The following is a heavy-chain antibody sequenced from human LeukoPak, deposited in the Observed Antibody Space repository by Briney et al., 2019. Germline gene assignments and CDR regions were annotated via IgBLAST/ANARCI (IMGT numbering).Heavy chain of an antibody. CDR3: ARAPFIRITMVRGVIGWFDP. V-gene: IGHV1-69*13. J-gene: IGHJ5*02. CDR1: GGTFSSYA. D-gene: IGHD3-10*01. Sequence: SVKVSCKASGGTFSSYAISWVRQAPGQGLEWMGGIIPYFGTANYAQKFQGRVTITADESTSTAYMELSSLRSEDTAVYYCARAPFIRITMVRGVIGWFDPWGQGTLVTVSS. CDR2: IIPYFGTA.